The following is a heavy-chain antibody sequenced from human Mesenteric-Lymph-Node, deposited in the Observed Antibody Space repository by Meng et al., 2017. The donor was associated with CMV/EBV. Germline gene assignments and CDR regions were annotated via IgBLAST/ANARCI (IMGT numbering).Heavy chain of an antibody. CDR1: GFTFSSYA. Sequence: GESLKISCAASGFTFSSYAMHWVRQAPGKGLDWVAVISYDGSNKYYADSVKGRFTISRDKSKNTLYLEMNSLRAEDTAVYHCARDSYRYDFWSGRGFYYYHGMDVWGQGTTVTVSS. CDR2: ISYDGSNK. J-gene: IGHJ6*02. V-gene: IGHV3-30*04. CDR3: ARDSYRYDFWSGRGFYYYHGMDV. D-gene: IGHD3-3*01.